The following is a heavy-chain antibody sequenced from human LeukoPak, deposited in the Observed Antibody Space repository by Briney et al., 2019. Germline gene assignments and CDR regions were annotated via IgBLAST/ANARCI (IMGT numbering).Heavy chain of an antibody. J-gene: IGHJ4*02. CDR3: AHRRYGYNRSPLGY. V-gene: IGHV4-4*07. CDR2: IYTSGST. CDR1: GGSLSSYY. D-gene: IGHD5-24*01. Sequence: SETLSLTCTVSGGSLSSYYWSWIRQPAGKGLEWIGRIYTSGSTNYNPSLKSRVTMSVDTSKNQFSLKLSSVTAADTAVYYCAHRRYGYNRSPLGYWGQGTLVTVSS.